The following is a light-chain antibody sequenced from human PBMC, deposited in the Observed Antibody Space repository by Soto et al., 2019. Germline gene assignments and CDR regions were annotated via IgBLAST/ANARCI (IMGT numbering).Light chain of an antibody. J-gene: IGKJ1*01. Sequence: DIQVTQSPSTLSASVGDRVTITCRASQRINNWLAWYQQKPGEAPKLLIYDASNLESGVPSRFRGSGSGTEFTLTISNLRPDDFATYFCQQYDSFWTFGQGT. CDR1: QRINNW. CDR3: QQYDSFWT. V-gene: IGKV1-5*01. CDR2: DAS.